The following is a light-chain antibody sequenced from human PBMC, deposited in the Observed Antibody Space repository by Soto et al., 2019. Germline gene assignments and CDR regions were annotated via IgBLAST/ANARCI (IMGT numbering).Light chain of an antibody. Sequence: QSVLTQPASVSGSPGQSIAISCTGTSSDVGGYNYVSWYQQHPGKAPKLMVYDVSNRPSGVSNRFSGSKSGNTASLTISGLQAEDEADYYCSSYTSSSTYVFLTGTKVTDL. CDR2: DVS. CDR3: SSYTSSSTYV. J-gene: IGLJ1*01. V-gene: IGLV2-14*01. CDR1: SSDVGGYNY.